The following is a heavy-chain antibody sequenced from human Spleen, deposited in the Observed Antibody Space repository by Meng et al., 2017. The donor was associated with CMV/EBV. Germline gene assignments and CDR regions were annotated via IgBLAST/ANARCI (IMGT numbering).Heavy chain of an antibody. CDR1: GGSINTSGYY. V-gene: IGHV4-39*01. Sequence: RKEPGPGPGRPSGALPLTCSVSGGSINTSGYYWGWIRQPPGKGLEWIGSIGHSGFTYYTPSLKSRVTVSIDTSRNQFSLWLTSVTAADTAVYYCVRSSAWVRTGFDPWGQGTLVTVSS. CDR3: VRSSAWVRTGFDP. J-gene: IGHJ5*02. D-gene: IGHD6-19*01. CDR2: IGHSGFT.